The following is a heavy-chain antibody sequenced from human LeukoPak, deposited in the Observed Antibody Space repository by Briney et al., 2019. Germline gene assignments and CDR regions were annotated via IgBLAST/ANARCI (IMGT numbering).Heavy chain of an antibody. V-gene: IGHV1-18*01. CDR1: GYTFTSYG. J-gene: IGHJ4*02. Sequence: ASVKVSCKASGYTFTSYGISWVRQAPGQGLEWMGWISAYNGNTNYAQKLQGRVTMTTDTSTSTAYMELRSLRSDDTAVYYGARAFSRIAAAGTSDYWGQGTLVTVSS. CDR2: ISAYNGNT. CDR3: ARAFSRIAAAGTSDY. D-gene: IGHD6-13*01.